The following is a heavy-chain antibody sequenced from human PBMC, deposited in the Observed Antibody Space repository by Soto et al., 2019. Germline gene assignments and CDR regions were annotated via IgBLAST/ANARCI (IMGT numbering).Heavy chain of an antibody. D-gene: IGHD6-13*01. CDR3: ARDGVPGRYSSSWYYYFDY. V-gene: IGHV1-69*13. Sequence: ASVKVSCKASGGTFSSYAISWVRQAPGQGLEWMGGIIPIFGTANYAQKFQGRVTITADESTSTAYMELSSLRSEDTAVYYCARDGVPGRYSSSWYYYFDYWGQGTLVTVS. CDR1: GGTFSSYA. J-gene: IGHJ4*02. CDR2: IIPIFGTA.